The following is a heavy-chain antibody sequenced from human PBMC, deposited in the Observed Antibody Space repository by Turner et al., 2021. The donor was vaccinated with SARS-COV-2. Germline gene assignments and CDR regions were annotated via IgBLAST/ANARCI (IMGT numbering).Heavy chain of an antibody. CDR1: GFTFSSYG. J-gene: IGHJ6*02. CDR3: ARDVLVAAGYAMDV. Sequence: QVQLVESGGGVVQPGRSLRLSCAASGFTFSSYGMHWVRQAPGKGWEWVAVIWYDGRNKYYADSVKGRFTISRDNSKNTLYLQMNSLRAEDTAVYYCARDVLVAAGYAMDVWGQGTTVTVSS. CDR2: IWYDGRNK. V-gene: IGHV3-33*01. D-gene: IGHD2-15*01.